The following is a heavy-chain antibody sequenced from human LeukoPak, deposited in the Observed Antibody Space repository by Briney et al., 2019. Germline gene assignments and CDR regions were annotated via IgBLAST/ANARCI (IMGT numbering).Heavy chain of an antibody. V-gene: IGHV1-69*05. Sequence: ASVKVSCKASGYTLNYYGITWVRQAPGQGLEWMGGIIPIFGTANYAQKFQGRVTITTDESTSTAYMELSSLRSEDTAVYYCARDEDPHPNWGQGTLVTVSS. CDR1: GYTLNYYG. CDR3: ARDEDPHPN. CDR2: IIPIFGTA. J-gene: IGHJ4*02.